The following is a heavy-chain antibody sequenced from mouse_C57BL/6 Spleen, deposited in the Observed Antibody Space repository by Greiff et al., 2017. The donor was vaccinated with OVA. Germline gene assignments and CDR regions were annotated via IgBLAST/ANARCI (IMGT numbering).Heavy chain of an antibody. D-gene: IGHD2-3*01. V-gene: IGHV1-82*01. CDR1: GYAFSSSW. CDR2: IYPGDGDT. J-gene: IGHJ3*01. CDR3: ERARDDYYSLAY. Sequence: QVQLKESGPELVKPGASVKISCKASGYAFSSSWMNWVKQRPGQGLEWIGRIYPGDGDTNYTGKFKGKATLTADKSSSTAYMQRSSLTSEDSAVYFGERARDDYYSLAYWGQGTLVTGSA.